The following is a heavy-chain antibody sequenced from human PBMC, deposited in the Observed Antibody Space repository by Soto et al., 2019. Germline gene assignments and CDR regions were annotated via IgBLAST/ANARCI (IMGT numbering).Heavy chain of an antibody. CDR1: GFTFSSYG. J-gene: IGHJ6*02. CDR3: AKDSSLRYFDWWDYYYGMDV. V-gene: IGHV3-30*18. CDR2: ISYDGSNK. Sequence: QVQLVESGGGVVQPGRSLRLSCAASGFTFSSYGMHWVRQAPGKGLEWVAVISYDGSNKYYADSVKGRFTISRDNSKNTLYPQMNSLRAEDTAVYYCAKDSSLRYFDWWDYYYGMDVWGQGTTVTVSS. D-gene: IGHD3-9*01.